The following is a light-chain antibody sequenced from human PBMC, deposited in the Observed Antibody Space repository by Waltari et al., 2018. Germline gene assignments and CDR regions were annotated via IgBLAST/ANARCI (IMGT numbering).Light chain of an antibody. CDR3: QQYGSSPTT. CDR1: QRVSGSY. Sequence: EIVLTQSPGTLSLSPGARAAVSCRASQRVSGSYLAWYQQKPGQAPRLLIYGTFTRATGIPDRFSATGSATAFTLTISRLEPEDFAVYYCQQYGSSPTTFGQGTRLEIK. J-gene: IGKJ5*01. CDR2: GTF. V-gene: IGKV3-20*01.